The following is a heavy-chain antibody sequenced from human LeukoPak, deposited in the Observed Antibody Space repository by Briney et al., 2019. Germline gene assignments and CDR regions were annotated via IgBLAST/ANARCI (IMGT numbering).Heavy chain of an antibody. CDR2: INHSGST. J-gene: IGHJ3*02. D-gene: IGHD3-16*01. Sequence: SETLSLTCAVHGGSFSGYYWSWIRQPPGKGLEWIGEINHSGSTNYNPSLKTRVTISVDTSKNQFSLKLSSVTAADTAVYYCARSLGQWGVRTDADAFDSWGQGTMVTVSS. CDR1: GGSFSGYY. CDR3: ARSLGQWGVRTDADAFDS. V-gene: IGHV4-34*01.